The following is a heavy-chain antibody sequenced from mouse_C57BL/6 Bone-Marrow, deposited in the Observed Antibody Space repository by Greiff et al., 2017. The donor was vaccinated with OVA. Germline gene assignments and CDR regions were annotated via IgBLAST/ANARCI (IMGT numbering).Heavy chain of an antibody. CDR2: INPSSGYT. Sequence: VQLKESGAELARPGASVKMSCKASGYTFTSYTMHWVKQRPGQGLEWIGYINPSSGYTKYNQKFKDKATLTADKSSSTAYMQLSSLTSEDSAVYYCARVDYYGSRYAMDYWGQGTSVTVSS. V-gene: IGHV1-4*01. CDR3: ARVDYYGSRYAMDY. D-gene: IGHD1-1*01. J-gene: IGHJ4*01. CDR1: GYTFTSYT.